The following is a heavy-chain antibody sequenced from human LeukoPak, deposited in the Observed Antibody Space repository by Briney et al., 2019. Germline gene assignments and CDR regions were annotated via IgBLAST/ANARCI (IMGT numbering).Heavy chain of an antibody. D-gene: IGHD6-13*01. CDR3: AKGSSNWLDHYYFDY. CDR1: GFTFSSYA. J-gene: IGHJ4*02. CDR2: ISGSGGST. V-gene: IGHV3-23*01. Sequence: GGSLRLSCAASGFTFSSYAMSWVRQAPGKGLEWVSAISGSGGSTKYSDSVKGRFTISRDNSKNTLYLQMNSLRAEDTAVYYCAKGSSNWLDHYYFDYWGQGILVTVSS.